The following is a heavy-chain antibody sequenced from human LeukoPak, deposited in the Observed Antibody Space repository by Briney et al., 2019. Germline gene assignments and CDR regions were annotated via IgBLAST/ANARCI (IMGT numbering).Heavy chain of an antibody. Sequence: SQTLSLTCAISGDSVSSNSAAWNWIRQSPSRGLEWLGRTYYRSKWYNDYAVSVKSRITINPDTSKNQFSLQLNSVTPEDTAVYYCARVIAAAGKYYYYYMDVWGKGTTVTVSS. CDR2: TYYRSKWYN. V-gene: IGHV6-1*01. J-gene: IGHJ6*03. CDR1: GDSVSSNSAA. D-gene: IGHD6-13*01. CDR3: ARVIAAAGKYYYYYMDV.